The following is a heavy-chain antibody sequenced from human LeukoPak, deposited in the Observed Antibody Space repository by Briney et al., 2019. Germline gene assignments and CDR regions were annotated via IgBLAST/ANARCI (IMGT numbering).Heavy chain of an antibody. CDR3: AKGNSSGWYRGGFFDY. V-gene: IGHV3-23*01. CDR1: GFTFSSYA. J-gene: IGHJ4*02. CDR2: ISGSGGST. Sequence: PGGSLRLSCAASGFTFSSYAMSWVRQAPGKGLEWVSAISGSGGSTYYADSVKGRFTISRDNSKNTLYLQMNSLRAEDTAVYYCAKGNSSGWYRGGFFDYWGQGTLVTVSS. D-gene: IGHD6-19*01.